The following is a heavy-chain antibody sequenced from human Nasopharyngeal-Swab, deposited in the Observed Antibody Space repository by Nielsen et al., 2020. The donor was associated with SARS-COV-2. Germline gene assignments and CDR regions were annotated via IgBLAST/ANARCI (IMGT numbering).Heavy chain of an antibody. V-gene: IGHV4-39*07. CDR2: VSYSGTA. D-gene: IGHD4-17*01. Sequence: SETLSLTCTVSGASISSSINYWGWIRQSPQKGLEWIGTVSYSGTANYNPSLNSRVTISVATSKNQFSLKLISVTAADTAVYYCARDESGDYLGLPFDYWGQGTLVTVSS. CDR3: ARDESGDYLGLPFDY. CDR1: GASISSSINY. J-gene: IGHJ4*02.